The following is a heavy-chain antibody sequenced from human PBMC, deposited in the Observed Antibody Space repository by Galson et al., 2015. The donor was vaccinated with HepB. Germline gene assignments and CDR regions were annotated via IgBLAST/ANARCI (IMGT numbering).Heavy chain of an antibody. CDR3: ARANIVVVPAAIEGGYYFDY. D-gene: IGHD2-2*02. CDR2: INPNSGGT. J-gene: IGHJ4*02. V-gene: IGHV1-2*02. Sequence: SVKVSCKASGYTFTGYYMHWVRQAPGQGLEWMGWINPNSGGTNYAQKFQGRVTMARDTSISTAYMELSRLRSDDTAVYYCARANIVVVPAAIEGGYYFDYWGQGTLVTVSS. CDR1: GYTFTGYY.